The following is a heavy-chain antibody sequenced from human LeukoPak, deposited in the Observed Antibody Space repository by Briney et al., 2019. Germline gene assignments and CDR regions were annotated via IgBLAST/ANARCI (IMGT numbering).Heavy chain of an antibody. CDR1: GFTFSSYA. V-gene: IGHV3-15*07. CDR2: IKSKTDGGTT. Sequence: GGSLRLSCAASGFTFSSYALNWVRQAPGKGLEWVGRIKSKTDGGTTDYAAPVKGRFTISRDDSKNTLYLQMNSLKTEDTAVYYCITAPYGSGSYYPQDYWGQGTLVTVSS. D-gene: IGHD3-10*01. J-gene: IGHJ4*02. CDR3: ITAPYGSGSYYPQDY.